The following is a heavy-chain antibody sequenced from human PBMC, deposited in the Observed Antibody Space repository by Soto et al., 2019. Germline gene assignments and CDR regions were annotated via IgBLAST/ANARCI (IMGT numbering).Heavy chain of an antibody. CDR3: AKDGFDTQQRHSYYFGY. CDR1: GITFSGLW. J-gene: IGHJ4*02. Sequence: GGSLRLSCVASGITFSGLWMQWVGQAPGKGQEWVAVISYDGSNKSDAAAVKGRFTISRDNSKNTLYLQMNSLTAQDTAVYYCAKDGFDTQQRHSYYFGYWGQGT. V-gene: IGHV3-30*18. D-gene: IGHD1-1*01. CDR2: ISYDGSNK.